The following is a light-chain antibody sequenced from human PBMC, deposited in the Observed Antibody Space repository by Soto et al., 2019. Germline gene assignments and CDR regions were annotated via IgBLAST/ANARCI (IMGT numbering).Light chain of an antibody. CDR1: RSISSW. J-gene: IGKJ1*01. Sequence: DIQMTQSPSTLSASVGDRVTITCRASRSISSWLAWYQQKPGKAPNLLIYEASSLESGVPSRFSGSGSGTEYTPTISSLQPDDFATYYFQKYDLDGKFSQGTNVDIK. CDR3: QKYDLDGK. V-gene: IGKV1-5*03. CDR2: EAS.